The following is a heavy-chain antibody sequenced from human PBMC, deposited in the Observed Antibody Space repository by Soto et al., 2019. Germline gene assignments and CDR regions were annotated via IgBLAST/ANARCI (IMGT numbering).Heavy chain of an antibody. CDR2: ISSSSSYI. CDR1: GFTFSSYS. D-gene: IGHD3-22*01. J-gene: IGHJ4*02. V-gene: IGHV3-21*01. Sequence: EVQLVESGGGLVKPGGSLRLSCAASGFTFSSYSMNWVRQAPGKGLEWVSSISSSSSYIYYADSVKGRFTISRDNAKNSLYLQMNSLRAEDTAVYYCARDTRDYYDSSGYYLDYWGQGTLVTVSS. CDR3: ARDTRDYYDSSGYYLDY.